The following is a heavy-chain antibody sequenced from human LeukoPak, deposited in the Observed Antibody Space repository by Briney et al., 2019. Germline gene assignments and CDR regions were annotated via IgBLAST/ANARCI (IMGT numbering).Heavy chain of an antibody. J-gene: IGHJ4*02. CDR1: GFTFSDYY. Sequence: GGSLRLSCAASGFTFSDYYMSWIRQAPGKGLEWVSYISSSGSTIYYADSVKGRFTISRDNAKNSLYLRMNSLRAEDTAVYYCASQRDYYDSSGYSSYWGQGTLVTVSS. V-gene: IGHV3-11*04. CDR3: ASQRDYYDSSGYSSY. D-gene: IGHD3-22*01. CDR2: ISSSGSTI.